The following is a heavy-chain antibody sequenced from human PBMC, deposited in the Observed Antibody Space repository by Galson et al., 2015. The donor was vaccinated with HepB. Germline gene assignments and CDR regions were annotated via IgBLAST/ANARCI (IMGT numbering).Heavy chain of an antibody. Sequence: SVKVSCKASGFTFTSSAMQWVRQARGQRLEWIGWIVVGSGNTNYAQKFQERVTITRDMSTSTAYMELSSLRSEDTAVYYCAAPRSSWYYYLRDYYYYYGMDVWGQGTTVTVSS. CDR2: IVVGSGNT. CDR3: AAPRSSWYYYLRDYYYYYGMDV. D-gene: IGHD6-13*01. V-gene: IGHV1-58*02. J-gene: IGHJ6*02. CDR1: GFTFTSSA.